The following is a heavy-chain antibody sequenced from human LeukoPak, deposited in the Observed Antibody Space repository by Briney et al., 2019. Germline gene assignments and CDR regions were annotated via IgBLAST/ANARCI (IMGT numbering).Heavy chain of an antibody. J-gene: IGHJ4*02. Sequence: ASVTVSYTASGYTFTSNYIHWVRQAPGQGLEWMGMIYPRDGSTSYAQKFQGRVTVTRDTSTSTVHMELSGLRSEDTAVYYCARDQEGFDYWGQGTLVTVSS. CDR3: ARDQEGFDY. CDR1: GYTFTSNY. CDR2: IYPRDGST. V-gene: IGHV1-46*01.